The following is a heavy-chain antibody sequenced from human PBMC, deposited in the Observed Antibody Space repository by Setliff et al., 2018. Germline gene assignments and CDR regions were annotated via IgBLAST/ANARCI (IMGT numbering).Heavy chain of an antibody. CDR1: GYTFTSYY. J-gene: IGHJ3*02. CDR2: INTNTGNP. CDR3: ARELTHYYGSGSSLDAFDI. Sequence: GASVKVSCKASGYTFTSYYMHWVRQAPGQGLEWMGGINTNTGNPTDDKGFTGRFVFSLDTSVSTAYLQISSLEAEDTAVYYCARELTHYYGSGSSLDAFDIWGQGTMVTVSS. V-gene: IGHV7-4-1*02. D-gene: IGHD3-10*01.